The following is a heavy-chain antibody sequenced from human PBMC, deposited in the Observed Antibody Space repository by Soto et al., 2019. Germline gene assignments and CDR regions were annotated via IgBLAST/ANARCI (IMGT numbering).Heavy chain of an antibody. Sequence: QVQLVQSGAEVKKPGSSVKVSCKASGGTFSSYTISWVRQAPGQGLEWMGRIIPIRGIANYAQKFQGRVTITANKSTSTAYMNLSSVRSADTAVYYCARFSYGSHWGQGTLVTVSS. V-gene: IGHV1-69*02. CDR2: IIPIRGIA. CDR3: ARFSYGSH. CDR1: GGTFSSYT. D-gene: IGHD5-18*01. J-gene: IGHJ4*02.